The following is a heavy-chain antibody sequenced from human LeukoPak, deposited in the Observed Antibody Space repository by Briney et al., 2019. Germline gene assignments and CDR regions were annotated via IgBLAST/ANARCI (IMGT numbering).Heavy chain of an antibody. J-gene: IGHJ5*02. Sequence: ASVKVSCKASGYTFTSYYMHWVRRAPGQGLEWMGIINPSGGSTSYAQKFQGRVTMTRDTSTSTVYMELSSLRSEDTAVYYCARAALLFVVVPAAGDWFDPWGQGTLVTVSS. CDR3: ARAALLFVVVPAAGDWFDP. V-gene: IGHV1-46*01. CDR1: GYTFTSYY. CDR2: INPSGGST. D-gene: IGHD2-2*01.